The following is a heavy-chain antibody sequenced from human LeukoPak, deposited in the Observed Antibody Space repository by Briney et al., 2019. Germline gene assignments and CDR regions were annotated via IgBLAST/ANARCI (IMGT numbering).Heavy chain of an antibody. CDR1: GYTFTSYD. V-gene: IGHV1-18*01. D-gene: IGHD3-22*01. CDR2: ISAYYANT. CDR3: GRVDSSVLLGY. Sequence: GASVTVSCKASGYTFTSYDISWVRQAPGQGLEWMGWISAYYANTNYAQKLQGRVTMTTDTSTSTAYMELRSLRSDDTAVDYCGRVDSSVLLGYWGQGTLVTVSS. J-gene: IGHJ4*02.